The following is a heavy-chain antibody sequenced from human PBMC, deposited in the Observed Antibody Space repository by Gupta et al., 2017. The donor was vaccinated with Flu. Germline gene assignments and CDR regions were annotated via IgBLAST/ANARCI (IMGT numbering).Heavy chain of an antibody. CDR1: GYTFTCYY. CDR3: ARAQECSGGSCYLMLLPGAFDI. D-gene: IGHD2-15*01. Sequence: QVQLVQSGAEVKKHGASVKVSCKASGYTFTCYYMQWVRQAPGQGLEWMGWINPNSGGTNYAQKFQGWVTMTRDTSISTAYMELSRLRSDDTAVYYCARAQECSGGSCYLMLLPGAFDIWGQGTMVTVSS. J-gene: IGHJ3*02. V-gene: IGHV1-2*04. CDR2: INPNSGGT.